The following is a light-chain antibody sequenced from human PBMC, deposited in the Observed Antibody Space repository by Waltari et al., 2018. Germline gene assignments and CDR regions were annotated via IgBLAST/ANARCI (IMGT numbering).Light chain of an antibody. CDR1: NIGSES. CDR3: QVWHSASNTGV. J-gene: IGLJ1*01. CDR2: DAA. V-gene: IGLV3-21*02. Sequence: SYVLTQPPSVSVAPGETASIICGGDNIGSESVHWYQQRLGQGPVLVLFDAADRPSGIPNRFSGFSSENTATLTSRRAEADDEADYFCQVWHSASNTGVFGTGTKVTIL.